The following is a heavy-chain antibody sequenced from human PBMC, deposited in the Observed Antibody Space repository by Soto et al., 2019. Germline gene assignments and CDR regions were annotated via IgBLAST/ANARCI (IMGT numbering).Heavy chain of an antibody. CDR2: IDYSGST. CDR3: ASGNGSYRYYYYYYGMDV. J-gene: IGHJ6*02. CDR1: GTSISSYY. V-gene: IGHV4-59*01. D-gene: IGHD1-26*01. Sequence: SETLSLTCTFSGTSISSYYWSWLRQPPEKGLGRIGIIDYSGSTNYNPSLKRRVTISVDTSKNQFSLKLSSVTAADTAVYYCASGNGSYRYYYYYYGMDVWGQGTTVTVSS.